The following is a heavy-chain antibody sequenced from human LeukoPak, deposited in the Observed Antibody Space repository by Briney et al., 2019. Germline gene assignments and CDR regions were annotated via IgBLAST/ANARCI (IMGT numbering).Heavy chain of an antibody. D-gene: IGHD3-3*01. J-gene: IGHJ4*02. CDR3: ARVSGFWSGYTFDY. Sequence: PGGSLRLSCAASGFTFSSYAMSWVRQAPGKGLEWVSYISSSSSTIYYADSVKGRFTISRDNAKNSLYLQMNSLRAEDTAVYYCARVSGFWSGYTFDYWGQGTLVTVSS. CDR1: GFTFSSYA. CDR2: ISSSSSTI. V-gene: IGHV3-48*01.